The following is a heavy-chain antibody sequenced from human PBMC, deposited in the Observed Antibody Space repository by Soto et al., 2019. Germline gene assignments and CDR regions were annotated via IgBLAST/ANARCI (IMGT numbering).Heavy chain of an antibody. J-gene: IGHJ6*02. V-gene: IGHV3-11*01. D-gene: IGHD5-18*01. CDR1: GFTFSDYY. Sequence: QVQLVESGGGLVQPGGSLRLSCAASGFTFSDYYMSWIRQAPGKGLEWVSYISSSGSTIYYADSVKGRFTISRDNAKTSLYLQMNSLRGADTAVYYCARGGDEDSYGFRYYYYGMDVWGQGTTVTVSS. CDR2: ISSSGSTI. CDR3: ARGGDEDSYGFRYYYYGMDV.